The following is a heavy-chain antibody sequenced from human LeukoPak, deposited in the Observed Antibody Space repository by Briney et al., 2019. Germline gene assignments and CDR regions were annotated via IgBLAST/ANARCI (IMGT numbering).Heavy chain of an antibody. Sequence: SETLSLTCAVSGGSISSFYWSWIRQPPGKGLEWIGYIYYSGTTNYNPSLKSRVTISVDTSKNQFSLKLSSVTAADTAVYYCARVLNWNYAPDYWGQGSPVTVST. CDR3: ARVLNWNYAPDY. D-gene: IGHD1-7*01. CDR2: IYYSGTT. J-gene: IGHJ4*02. CDR1: GGSISSFY. V-gene: IGHV4-59*01.